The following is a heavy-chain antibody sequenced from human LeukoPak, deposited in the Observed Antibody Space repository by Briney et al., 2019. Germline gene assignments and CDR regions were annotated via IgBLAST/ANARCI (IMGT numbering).Heavy chain of an antibody. D-gene: IGHD1-26*01. CDR3: ANIVGATDFDY. J-gene: IGHJ4*02. CDR1: GFTFSSYA. CDR2: ISGSGGST. Sequence: GGSLRLSCAASGFTFSSYAMSWVRQALGKGLEWVSAISGSGGSTYYADSVKGRFTISRDNSKNTLYLQMNSLRAEDTAVYYCANIVGATDFDYWGQGTLVTVSS. V-gene: IGHV3-23*01.